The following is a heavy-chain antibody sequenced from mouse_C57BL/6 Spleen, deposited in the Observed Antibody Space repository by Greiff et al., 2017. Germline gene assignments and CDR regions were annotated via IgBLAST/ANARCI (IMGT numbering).Heavy chain of an antibody. V-gene: IGHV1-64*01. CDR1: GYTFTSYW. CDR2: IHPNSGST. D-gene: IGHD6-1*01. J-gene: IGHJ4*01. CDR3: ARGVDGHDPFHAMDY. Sequence: VQLQESGAELVKPGASVKLSCKASGYTFTSYWMHWVKQRPGQGLEWIGMIHPNSGSTNYNEKFKSKATLTVDKSSSTAYMQLSSLTSEDSAVYYCARGVDGHDPFHAMDYWGQGTSVTVSS.